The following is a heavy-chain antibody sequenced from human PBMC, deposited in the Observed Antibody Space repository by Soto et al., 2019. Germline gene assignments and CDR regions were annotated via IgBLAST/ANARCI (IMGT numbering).Heavy chain of an antibody. V-gene: IGHV4-39*01. CDR1: GGSITSSGSA. CDR2: IDYSGNI. J-gene: IGHJ4*02. CDR3: ARHIHNQGFEYYFDS. D-gene: IGHD1-1*01. Sequence: ETLSLTCNASGGSITSSGSAWGWIRQSPGKGLEWIGTIDYSGNIYYIPSLKSRITISVDTSKNQISLKLSSVTAADTAVYYCARHIHNQGFEYYFDSWGQGTLVTV.